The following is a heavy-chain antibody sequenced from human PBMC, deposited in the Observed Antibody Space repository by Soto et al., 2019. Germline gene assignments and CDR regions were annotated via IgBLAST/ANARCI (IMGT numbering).Heavy chain of an antibody. V-gene: IGHV3-48*01. D-gene: IGHD2-2*01. CDR3: ARDYVGAYCSSTSCYSDYYYGMDV. CDR1: GFTFGSYS. CDR2: ISSSSSTI. J-gene: IGHJ6*02. Sequence: GGSLSLSCAASGFTFGSYSRKWVRQAPGRGLEWVSYISSSSSTIYYADSVKGRFTISRDKAKNSLYLQMNSLRAEDTAVYYCARDYVGAYCSSTSCYSDYYYGMDVWGQGT.